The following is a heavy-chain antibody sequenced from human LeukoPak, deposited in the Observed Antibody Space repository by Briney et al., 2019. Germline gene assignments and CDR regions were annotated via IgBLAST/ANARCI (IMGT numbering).Heavy chain of an antibody. D-gene: IGHD3-10*01. J-gene: IGHJ4*02. Sequence: SETLSLTCIVSGGSISANTYYWGWIRLPPGKGLEWIGEIHHRGTTYYNPSLRSRVTISVDTSKNQFSLRLTSVTAADTAVYYCARVTYNGYQHFDYWGQGKLVTVS. CDR3: ARVTYNGYQHFDY. CDR1: GGSISANTYY. CDR2: IHHRGTT. V-gene: IGHV4-39*07.